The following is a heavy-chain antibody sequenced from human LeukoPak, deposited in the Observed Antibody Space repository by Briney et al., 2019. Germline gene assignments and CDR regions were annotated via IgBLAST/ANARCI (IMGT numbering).Heavy chain of an antibody. CDR3: ARSGIAAAQGNWFGP. CDR1: GYSFTSYW. Sequence: GESLKISCKGSGYSFTSYWIGWVRQMPGKGLEWMGIIYPGDSDTRYSPSFQGQVTISADKSISTAYLQWSSLKASDTAMYYCARSGIAAAQGNWFGPWGQGTLVTVSS. J-gene: IGHJ5*02. CDR2: IYPGDSDT. D-gene: IGHD6-13*01. V-gene: IGHV5-51*01.